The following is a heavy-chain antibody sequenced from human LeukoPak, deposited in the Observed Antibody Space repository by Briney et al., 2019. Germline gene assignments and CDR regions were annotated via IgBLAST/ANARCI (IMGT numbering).Heavy chain of an antibody. Sequence: SETLSLTCAVYGESFSGYYWGWIRQPPGKGLEWIGSIYYSGSTHYNPSLKSRVTISVDTSKNQFSLNLSSVTAADTAVYYCARSATVRDYMEDNSWGQGTPVTVSS. CDR2: IYYSGST. V-gene: IGHV4-38-2*01. J-gene: IGHJ4*02. D-gene: IGHD4-17*01. CDR3: ARSATVRDYMEDNS. CDR1: GESFSGYY.